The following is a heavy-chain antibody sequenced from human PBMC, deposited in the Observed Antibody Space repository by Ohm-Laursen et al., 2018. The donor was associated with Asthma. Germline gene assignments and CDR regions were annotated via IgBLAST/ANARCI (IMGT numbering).Heavy chain of an antibody. V-gene: IGHV3-48*01. CDR3: ARDKRLPYYYDSSGFDY. CDR1: GFTFSSYS. J-gene: IGHJ4*02. Sequence: SLRLSCAASGFTFSSYSMNWVRQAPGKGLEWVSYISSSSSTIYYADSVKGRFTISRDNAKNSLYLQMNSLRAEDTAVYYCARDKRLPYYYDSSGFDYWGQGTLVTVSS. CDR2: ISSSSSTI. D-gene: IGHD3-22*01.